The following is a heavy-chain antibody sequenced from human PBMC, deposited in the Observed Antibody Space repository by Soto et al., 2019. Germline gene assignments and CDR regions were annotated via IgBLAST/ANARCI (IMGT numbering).Heavy chain of an antibody. V-gene: IGHV3-30*18. D-gene: IGHD5-18*01. CDR2: ISHDGSNK. CDR3: AKEAEMATAPLFDY. Sequence: PGASLRPYFETSGFTFSSCGMHWVRQAPGKGLEWVAVISHDGSNKNYADSVKGRFTISRDNSKNTLYLQMNSLRAEDTAVYYCAKEAEMATAPLFDYWGQGT. J-gene: IGHJ4*02. CDR1: GFTFSSCG.